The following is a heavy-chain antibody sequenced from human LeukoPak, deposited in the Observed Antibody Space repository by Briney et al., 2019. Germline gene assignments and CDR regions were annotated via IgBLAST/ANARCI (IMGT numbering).Heavy chain of an antibody. Sequence: SETLSLTCTVSGGSTSSRRYYWGWIRQPPGKGLEWIGEINHSGSTNYNPSLKSRVTISVDTSKNQFSLKLSSVTAADTAVYYCARGSRVAATLRFVRPRGSHWFDPWGQGTLVTVSS. CDR1: GGSTSSRRYY. CDR2: INHSGST. CDR3: ARGSRVAATLRFVRPRGSHWFDP. J-gene: IGHJ5*02. D-gene: IGHD2-15*01. V-gene: IGHV4-39*07.